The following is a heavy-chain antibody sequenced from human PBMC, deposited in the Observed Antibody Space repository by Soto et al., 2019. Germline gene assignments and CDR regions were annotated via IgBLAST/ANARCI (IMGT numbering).Heavy chain of an antibody. CDR3: ARAFSTSRPYYFDY. CDR1: GFTFTNYW. Sequence: EVQLVESGGGLVQPGGSLRLSCAVSGFTFTNYWMHWVRQAPGQGLVWVSRINSDGSVTNYADSVKGRFTPSRDKAKNTLYLQVNSLRAEDTAVYYCARAFSTSRPYYFDYWGPGTLVTVSS. V-gene: IGHV3-74*01. D-gene: IGHD2-2*01. J-gene: IGHJ4*02. CDR2: INSDGSVT.